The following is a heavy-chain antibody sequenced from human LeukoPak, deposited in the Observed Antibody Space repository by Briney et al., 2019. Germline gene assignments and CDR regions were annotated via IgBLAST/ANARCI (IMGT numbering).Heavy chain of an antibody. Sequence: PSETLSLTCAVYGGSFSGYYWSWIRQPPGKGLEWIGEINHSGSTNYNPSLKSRVTISVDTSKNQFSLKLSSVTAADTAVYYCAREDPNIAAAGTRSWFDPWGQGTLVTVSS. D-gene: IGHD6-13*01. CDR2: INHSGST. V-gene: IGHV4-34*01. J-gene: IGHJ5*02. CDR3: AREDPNIAAAGTRSWFDP. CDR1: GGSFSGYY.